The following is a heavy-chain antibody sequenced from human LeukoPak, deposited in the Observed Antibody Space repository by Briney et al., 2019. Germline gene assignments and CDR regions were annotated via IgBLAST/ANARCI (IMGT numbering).Heavy chain of an antibody. J-gene: IGHJ6*02. CDR2: IKQDGSEE. CDR1: GFTFSSYW. Sequence: GGSLRLSCAASGFTFSSYWMSWVRRAPGKGLEWVANIKQDGSEEYYVDSVKGRFTISRDNAKNSLYLQMNSLRAEDTAVYYCARDVVATITRNRYYYYGMDVWGQGTTVTVSS. V-gene: IGHV3-7*03. D-gene: IGHD5-12*01. CDR3: ARDVVATITRNRYYYYGMDV.